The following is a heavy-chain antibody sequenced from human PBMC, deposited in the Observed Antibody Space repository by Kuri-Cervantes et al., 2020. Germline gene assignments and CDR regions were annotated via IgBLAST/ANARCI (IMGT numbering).Heavy chain of an antibody. CDR2: VYMTGDI. D-gene: IGHD6-19*01. CDR3: ARDPSGWYYFDY. J-gene: IGHJ4*02. CDR1: GYSISSGYY. Sequence: ESLKISCAVSGYSISSGYYWGWIRQSAGKGLEWIGRVYMTGDINYNPSLKSRVTISLDKSKKQFSLKLTSMTAADTAIYYCARDPSGWYYFDYWGQGTLVTVSS. V-gene: IGHV4-38-2*02.